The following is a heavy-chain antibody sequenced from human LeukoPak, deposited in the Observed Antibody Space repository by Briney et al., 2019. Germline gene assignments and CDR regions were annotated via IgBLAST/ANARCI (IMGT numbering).Heavy chain of an antibody. J-gene: IGHJ4*02. CDR1: GGSFSGYY. CDR3: ARAGDCSSTSCYPTADFDY. Sequence: PSEVLSLTCAVYGGSFSGYYWSWIRQPPGKGLEWIGEINHSGSTNYNPSLKSRVTISVDTSKNQFSLKLSSVTAADTAVYYCARAGDCSSTSCYPTADFDYWGQGTLVTVSS. CDR2: INHSGST. V-gene: IGHV4-34*01. D-gene: IGHD2-2*01.